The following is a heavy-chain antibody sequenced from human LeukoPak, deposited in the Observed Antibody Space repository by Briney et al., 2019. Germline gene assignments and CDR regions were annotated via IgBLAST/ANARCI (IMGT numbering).Heavy chain of an antibody. V-gene: IGHV3-74*01. Sequence: GGSLRLSCGASGFTFRTYWMHWFRQAPGKGLVWVSQINDDGSVTTYADSVEGRFTISRDNAKNTLYLQMNSLAVDDTAVYYCERDWSPWRQEFDLWGQGTLVTVSS. CDR1: GFTFRTYW. CDR3: ERDWSPWRQEFDL. D-gene: IGHD5-18*01. J-gene: IGHJ5*02. CDR2: INDDGSVT.